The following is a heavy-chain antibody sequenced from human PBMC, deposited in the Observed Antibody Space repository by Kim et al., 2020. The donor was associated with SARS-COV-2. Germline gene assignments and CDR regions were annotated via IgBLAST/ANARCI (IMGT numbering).Heavy chain of an antibody. CDR1: GYTLTELS. Sequence: ASVKVSCKVSGYTLTELSMHWVRQAPGKGLEWMGGFDPEDGETIYAQKFQGRVTMTEDTSTDTAYMELSSLRSEDTAVYYCATDRKTYYYDSRADPPPTWGQGTLVTVSS. CDR2: FDPEDGET. J-gene: IGHJ5*02. V-gene: IGHV1-24*01. CDR3: ATDRKTYYYDSRADPPPT. D-gene: IGHD3-22*01.